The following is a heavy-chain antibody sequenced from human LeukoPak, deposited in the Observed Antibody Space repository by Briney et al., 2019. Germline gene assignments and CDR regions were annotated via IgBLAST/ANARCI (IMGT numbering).Heavy chain of an antibody. J-gene: IGHJ5*02. CDR2: ISTYNGNT. D-gene: IGHD5-12*01. Sequence: ASVKVSCKASGGTFSSYAISWVRQAPGQGLEWMGWISTYNGNTDYAEQFRGRISMSADTPTNTAYMELRSLRPDDTAIYYCATEKIGWLDPWGQGTLVTVSS. V-gene: IGHV1-18*01. CDR1: GGTFSSYA. CDR3: ATEKIGWLDP.